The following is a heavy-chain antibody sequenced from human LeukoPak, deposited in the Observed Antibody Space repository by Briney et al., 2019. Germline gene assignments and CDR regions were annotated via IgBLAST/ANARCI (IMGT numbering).Heavy chain of an antibody. CDR3: AKGLTFGGVIVSSLYFQH. V-gene: IGHV3-23*01. D-gene: IGHD3-16*02. Sequence: PGGSLRLSCAASGFTFSSYAMSWVRQAPGKGLEWVSAISGSGGSTYYADSVKGRFTISRDNSKNTLYLQMNSLRAEDTAVYYCAKGLTFGGVIVSSLYFQHWGQGTLVTVSS. CDR1: GFTFSSYA. J-gene: IGHJ1*01. CDR2: ISGSGGST.